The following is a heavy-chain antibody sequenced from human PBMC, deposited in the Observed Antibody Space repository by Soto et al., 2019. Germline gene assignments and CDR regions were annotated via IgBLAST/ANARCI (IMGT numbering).Heavy chain of an antibody. J-gene: IGHJ3*02. Sequence: SLRLSCTASGFTFGDYAMSWVRQAPGKGLEWVGFIRSKAYGGTTEYAASVKGRFTISRDDSKSIAYLQMNSLKTEDTAVYYCTRDSSSWYFRAFDIWGQGTMVTVSS. CDR3: TRDSSSWYFRAFDI. V-gene: IGHV3-49*04. CDR2: IRSKAYGGTT. D-gene: IGHD6-13*01. CDR1: GFTFGDYA.